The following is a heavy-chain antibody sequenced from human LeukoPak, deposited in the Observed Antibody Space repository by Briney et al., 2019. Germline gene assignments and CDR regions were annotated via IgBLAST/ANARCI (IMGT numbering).Heavy chain of an antibody. CDR1: GYTFTSYH. J-gene: IGHJ4*02. CDR3: ATLTSNWHDY. CDR2: ISPSGGST. V-gene: IGHV1-46*01. D-gene: IGHD6-13*01. Sequence: ASVKVSCKSSGYTFTSYHINWVRQAPGQGLEWMGMISPSGGSTTYTQKFQGRVSMTRDTSTSTVYMELSSLRSEDTAVYYCATLTSNWHDYWGQGTLVTVSS.